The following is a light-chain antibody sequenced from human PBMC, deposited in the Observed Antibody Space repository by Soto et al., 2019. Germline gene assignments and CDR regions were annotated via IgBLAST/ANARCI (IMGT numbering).Light chain of an antibody. CDR2: GAS. Sequence: EIGLTQSPGTLSLSPGERGTLSCRASQSVSSNYLAWYQQKPGQAPRLLIYGASSRATGIPDRFSGSGSGTDFTLTISRLEPEDFALYYCQQYGSSPLTFGGGTKVDIQ. CDR1: QSVSSNY. V-gene: IGKV3-20*01. J-gene: IGKJ4*01. CDR3: QQYGSSPLT.